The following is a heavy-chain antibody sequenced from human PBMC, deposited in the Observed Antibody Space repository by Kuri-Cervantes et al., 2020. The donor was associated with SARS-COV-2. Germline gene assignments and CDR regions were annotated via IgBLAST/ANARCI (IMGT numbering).Heavy chain of an antibody. D-gene: IGHD1-26*01. CDR1: GFTFSSYA. V-gene: IGHV3-23*01. J-gene: IGHJ4*02. CDR2: ISGSGGST. Sequence: ETLSLTCAASGFTFSSYAMSWVRQAPGKGLEWVSAISGSGGSTYYADSVKGRFTISRDNSKNTLYLQMNSLGPEDTAVYYCAKDDGGSFGLFDNWGQGILVTVSS. CDR3: AKDDGGSFGLFDN.